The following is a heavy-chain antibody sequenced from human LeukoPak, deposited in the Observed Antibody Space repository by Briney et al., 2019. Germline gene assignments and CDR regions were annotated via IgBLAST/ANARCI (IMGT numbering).Heavy chain of an antibody. Sequence: SETLSLTCTVSGGSISSGGYYWSWRRQHPGKGLEWIGYIYYSGSTYYNPSLKSRVTISVDTSKNQFSLKLSSVAAADTAVYYCARGPDYYDSRGGTIDYWGQGTLVTGSS. D-gene: IGHD3-22*01. J-gene: IGHJ4*02. CDR1: GGSISSGGYY. V-gene: IGHV4-31*03. CDR2: IYYSGST. CDR3: ARGPDYYDSRGGTIDY.